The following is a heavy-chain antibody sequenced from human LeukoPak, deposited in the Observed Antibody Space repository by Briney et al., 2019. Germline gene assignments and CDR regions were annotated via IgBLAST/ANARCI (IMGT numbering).Heavy chain of an antibody. Sequence: GGSLRLSCAASGFTFSSYEMNWVRQAPGKGLEWVSYISSSGSTIYYADSVKGRFTISRDNAKNSLYLQMNSLRAEDTAVYYCARDLPSSSWYETSYFDYWGQGTLVTVSS. CDR3: ARDLPSSSWYETSYFDY. J-gene: IGHJ4*02. CDR1: GFTFSSYE. CDR2: ISSSGSTI. V-gene: IGHV3-48*03. D-gene: IGHD6-13*01.